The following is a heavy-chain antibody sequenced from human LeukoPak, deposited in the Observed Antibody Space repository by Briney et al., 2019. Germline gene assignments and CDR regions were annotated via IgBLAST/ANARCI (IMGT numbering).Heavy chain of an antibody. Sequence: SETLSPTCTVSGGSISSYYWSWIRQPPGKGLEWIGYIYYSGSTNYNPSLKSRVTISVDTSKNQFSLKLSSVTAADTAVYYCARDVTYYYDSSGYGHWFDPWGQGTLVTVSS. CDR3: ARDVTYYYDSSGYGHWFDP. D-gene: IGHD3-22*01. CDR2: IYYSGST. V-gene: IGHV4-59*01. CDR1: GGSISSYY. J-gene: IGHJ5*02.